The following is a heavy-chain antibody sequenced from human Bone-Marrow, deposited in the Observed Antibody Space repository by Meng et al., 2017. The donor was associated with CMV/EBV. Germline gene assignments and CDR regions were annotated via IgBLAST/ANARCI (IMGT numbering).Heavy chain of an antibody. CDR2: INPNSGGT. V-gene: IGHV1-2*02. CDR1: GYTFTSYK. Sequence: ASVKVSCKASGYTFTSYKINWVRQATGQGLEWMGWINPNSGGTNYAQKFQGRVTMTRDTSISTAYMELSRLRSDDTAVYYCARGAYYGGNSKVFSYWGQGTLVAVSS. CDR3: ARGAYYGGNSKVFSY. J-gene: IGHJ4*02. D-gene: IGHD4-23*01.